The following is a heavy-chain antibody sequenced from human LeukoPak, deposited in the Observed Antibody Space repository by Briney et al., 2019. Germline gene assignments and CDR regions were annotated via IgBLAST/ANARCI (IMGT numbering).Heavy chain of an antibody. CDR2: ISCDGSNK. CDR1: GFTFSSYG. D-gene: IGHD3-22*01. CDR3: AKDSRITMIVVVPSVDY. Sequence: GGSLRLSCAASGFTFSSYGMHWVRQAPGKGLEWVAVISCDGSNKYYADSVKGRFTISRDNSKNTLYLQMNSLRAEDTAVYYCAKDSRITMIVVVPSVDYWGQGTLVTVSS. J-gene: IGHJ4*02. V-gene: IGHV3-30*18.